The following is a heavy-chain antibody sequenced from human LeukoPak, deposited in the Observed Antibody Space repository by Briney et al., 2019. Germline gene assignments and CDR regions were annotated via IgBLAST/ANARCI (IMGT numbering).Heavy chain of an antibody. V-gene: IGHV1-69*01. D-gene: IGHD6-13*01. CDR3: ARGPSTGYSSIWYPFDY. J-gene: IGHJ4*02. CDR2: IIPIFGTA. CDR1: GGTFSGYA. Sequence: GSSVKVSCKASGGTFSGYAISWVRQAPGQGLEWMGGIIPIFGTANYAQKFQGRVTITADESTSTAYMELSSLRSEDTAVYYCARGPSTGYSSIWYPFDYWGQGTLVTVSS.